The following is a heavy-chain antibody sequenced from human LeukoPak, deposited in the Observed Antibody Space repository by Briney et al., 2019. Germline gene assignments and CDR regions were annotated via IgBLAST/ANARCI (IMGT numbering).Heavy chain of an antibody. V-gene: IGHV3-23*01. CDR3: AKSGCSSTSCPYYYYGMDV. Sequence: PGGSPRLSCAASGFTFSSYAMSWVRQAPGKGLEWVSAISGSGGSTYYADSVKGRFTISRDNSKNTLYLQMNSLRAEDTAVYYCAKSGCSSTSCPYYYYGMDVWGQGTTVTVSS. D-gene: IGHD2-2*01. J-gene: IGHJ6*02. CDR1: GFTFSSYA. CDR2: ISGSGGST.